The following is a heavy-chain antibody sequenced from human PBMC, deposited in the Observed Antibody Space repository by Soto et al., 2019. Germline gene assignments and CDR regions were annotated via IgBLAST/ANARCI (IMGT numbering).Heavy chain of an antibody. CDR1: GFTFSSYG. CDR2: ISYDGSNK. J-gene: IGHJ3*02. CDR3: ARVMDFTLVRGPDAFDI. D-gene: IGHD3-10*01. Sequence: GGSLRLSCAASGFTFSSYGMHWVRQAPGKGLEWVAVISYDGSNKYYADPVKGRFTIFRDNAKNSLYLQMNNLRAEDTAVYYCARVMDFTLVRGPDAFDIWGQGTMVTVSS. V-gene: IGHV3-30*03.